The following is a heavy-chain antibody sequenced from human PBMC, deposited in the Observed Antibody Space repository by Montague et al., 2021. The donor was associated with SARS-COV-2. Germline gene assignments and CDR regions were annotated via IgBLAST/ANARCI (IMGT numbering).Heavy chain of an antibody. V-gene: IGHV4-34*01. J-gene: IGHJ4*02. CDR3: ARHKAWNVAPYYFDY. Sequence: SETLSLTCAVYGGSFSGYYWSWIRQPPGKGLEWIGEFNHSGSTNYNPSLKSRVTISVDTSKSQLSLRLSSVTAAGTAVYFCARHKAWNVAPYYFDYWGQGTVVTVSS. CDR1: GGSFSGYY. D-gene: IGHD1-1*01. CDR2: FNHSGST.